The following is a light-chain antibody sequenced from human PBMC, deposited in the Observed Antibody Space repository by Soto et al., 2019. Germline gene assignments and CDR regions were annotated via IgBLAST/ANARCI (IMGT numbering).Light chain of an antibody. CDR3: SSFPGSYSV. CDR2: DVS. Sequence: QSVLTQPASVSGSPGQSITISCTGTISDVGGYNFVSWYQQYPGKAPKLMICDVSNRPSGVSNRFSGSKSGNTASLTISGLQSYDEADYSCSSFPGSYSVFVTGPKVTVL. CDR1: ISDVGGYNF. J-gene: IGLJ1*01. V-gene: IGLV2-14*03.